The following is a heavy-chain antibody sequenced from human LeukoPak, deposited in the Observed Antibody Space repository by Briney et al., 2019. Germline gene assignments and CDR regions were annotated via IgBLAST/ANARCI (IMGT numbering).Heavy chain of an antibody. CDR3: ARDIQGDDAFDI. Sequence: QTLSLTCAISGGSVSRNSAAWNWIRQSPSRGLEWLGRTYYRSKWYNEYIASMTGRITVNPDTSKNQFSLQLKSVTPEDTAVYYCARDIQGDDAFDIWGQGTMVTVSS. D-gene: IGHD2-21*01. V-gene: IGHV6-1*01. CDR1: GGSVSRNSAA. CDR2: TYYRSKWYN. J-gene: IGHJ3*02.